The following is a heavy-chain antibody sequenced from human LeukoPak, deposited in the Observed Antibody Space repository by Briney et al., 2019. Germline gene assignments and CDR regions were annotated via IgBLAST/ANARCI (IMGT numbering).Heavy chain of an antibody. V-gene: IGHV4-4*07. CDR1: GGSLSHYY. Sequence: SETLSLTCTVSGGSLSHYYWSWIRQPAGKGLQWIGRIHSSGKTDLHPSLRSRVTMSVDKSNNQSSLNLTYITAEPTAAYYCTRGPVYGPGTITGMDVWGTETTVTVSS. CDR2: IHSSGKT. CDR3: TRGPVYGPGTITGMDV. J-gene: IGHJ6*04. D-gene: IGHD1-20*01.